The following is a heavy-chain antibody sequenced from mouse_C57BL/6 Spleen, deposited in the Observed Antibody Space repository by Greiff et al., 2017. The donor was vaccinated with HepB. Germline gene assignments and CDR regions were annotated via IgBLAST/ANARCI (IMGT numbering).Heavy chain of an antibody. CDR3: ARPHYGTGYFDV. D-gene: IGHD1-1*01. CDR1: GFTFTDYY. J-gene: IGHJ1*03. V-gene: IGHV7-3*01. Sequence: EVMLVESGGGLVQPGGSLSLSCAASGFTFTDYYMSWVRQPPGKALEWLGFIRNKANGYTTEYSASVKGRFTISRDNSQSILYLQMNALRAEDSATYYCARPHYGTGYFDVWGTGTTVTVSS. CDR2: IRNKANGYTT.